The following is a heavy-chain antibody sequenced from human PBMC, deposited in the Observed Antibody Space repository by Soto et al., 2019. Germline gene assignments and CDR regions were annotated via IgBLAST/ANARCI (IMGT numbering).Heavy chain of an antibody. V-gene: IGHV4-39*01. Sequence: SETLSLTCTVSGGSISSSSYYWGCIRQPPGKGLEWIGSIYYSGSTYYNPSLKGRVTISVDTSKNQFSLKLNSMTAADTAVYYCARHNYGSGSTYFDYWGQGTLVTVPQ. J-gene: IGHJ4*02. CDR3: ARHNYGSGSTYFDY. CDR1: GGSISSSSYY. CDR2: IYYSGST. D-gene: IGHD3-10*01.